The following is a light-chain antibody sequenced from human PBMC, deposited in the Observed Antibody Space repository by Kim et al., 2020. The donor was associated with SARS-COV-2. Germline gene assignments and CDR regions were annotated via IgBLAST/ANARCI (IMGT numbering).Light chain of an antibody. CDR3: QQSYNTPYI. CDR1: QRISSY. CDR2: AAS. V-gene: IGKV1-39*01. J-gene: IGKJ2*01. Sequence: DIQMTQSPSSLSASVGDRVTITCRASQRISSYLNWYQQKPGKAPNLLIYAASSLQSGVPSRFSGSGSGTYFTLTISSLQPEDFATYYCQQSYNTPYIFGKGTKLE.